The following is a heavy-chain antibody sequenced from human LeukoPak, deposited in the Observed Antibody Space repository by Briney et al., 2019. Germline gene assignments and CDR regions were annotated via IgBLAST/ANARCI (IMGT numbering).Heavy chain of an antibody. D-gene: IGHD3-16*01. J-gene: IGHJ3*02. CDR2: IYPGDSDT. Sequence: GESLKISCKGSGYSFTSYWIGWVRQMPGKGLEWMGIIYPGDSDTRYIPSFQGQVTISADKSISTAYLQWSSLKASDTAMYYCARQKVFGSSTHAFDIWGQGTMATVSS. CDR3: ARQKVFGSSTHAFDI. V-gene: IGHV5-51*01. CDR1: GYSFTSYW.